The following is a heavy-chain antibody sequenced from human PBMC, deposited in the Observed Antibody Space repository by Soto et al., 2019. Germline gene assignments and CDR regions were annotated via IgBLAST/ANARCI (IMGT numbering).Heavy chain of an antibody. CDR3: ARDRGISKVEYYYDV. Sequence: QVQLVQSGAEVKKPGSSVKVSCTASGGTFSSYAISWVRQAPGQGLDWLGGIIPIFGTANYAQKFQGRVTITADESTSTAYMDMSSLRSEDTAVYYCARDRGISKVEYYYDVWGQGTLVSVSS. CDR2: IIPIFGTA. J-gene: IGHJ4*02. CDR1: GGTFSSYA. V-gene: IGHV1-69*01. D-gene: IGHD3-22*01.